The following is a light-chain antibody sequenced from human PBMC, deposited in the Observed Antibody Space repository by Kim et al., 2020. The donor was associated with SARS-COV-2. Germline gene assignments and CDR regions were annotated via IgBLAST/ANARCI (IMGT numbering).Light chain of an antibody. V-gene: IGLV6-57*02. J-gene: IGLJ3*02. CDR2: EDN. CDR3: QSYDSSNQV. CDR1: SSSIASNY. Sequence: NFMLTQPHSVSESPGKTVTISCTGSSSSIASNYVQWYQQRPGSAPTTVIYEDNQRPSGVPDRFSGSIHSSSNSASLTISGLKTEDEADYYCQSYDSSNQVFGGGTQLTVL.